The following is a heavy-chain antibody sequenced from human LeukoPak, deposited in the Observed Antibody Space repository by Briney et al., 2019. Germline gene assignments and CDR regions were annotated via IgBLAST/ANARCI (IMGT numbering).Heavy chain of an antibody. D-gene: IGHD3-22*01. J-gene: IGHJ4*02. Sequence: GGSLRLSCAASGFTFSDYYMTWISQAPGKGLEWVSYISSSGSIIYYADSVKGRFIISRDNAKNSLYLQMNSLRAEDTAVYFCARVGYDSSGRFDYWGQGTLVTVSS. CDR3: ARVGYDSSGRFDY. CDR2: ISSSGSII. CDR1: GFTFSDYY. V-gene: IGHV3-11*04.